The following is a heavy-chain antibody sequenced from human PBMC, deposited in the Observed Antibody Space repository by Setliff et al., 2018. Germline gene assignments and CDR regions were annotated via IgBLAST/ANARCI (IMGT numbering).Heavy chain of an antibody. D-gene: IGHD6-19*01. J-gene: IGHJ6*03. Sequence: PSETLSLTCTVSGGSISSYYWGWIRQPPGKGLEWIGEIFHSGSANYNPSLKSRVTISMDTSKNQFSLKLNSVTAADMAVYYCAREQWLDPPGYYYMDVWAKGTTVTVSS. V-gene: IGHV4-59*12. CDR2: IFHSGSA. CDR1: GGSISSYY. CDR3: AREQWLDPPGYYYMDV.